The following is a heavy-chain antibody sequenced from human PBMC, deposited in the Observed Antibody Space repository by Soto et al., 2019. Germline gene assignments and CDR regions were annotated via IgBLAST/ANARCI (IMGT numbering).Heavy chain of an antibody. CDR2: TRNKANSYTT. J-gene: IGHJ1*01. Sequence: EVPLVESGGGLVQPGGSLRLSCVVSGFTFSDHYMDWVRQAPGKGLEWVGRTRNKANSYTTEYAASVKGRFTISRDDSKNSLYLQMNSLKTEDTAVYYCARSGPYSHFQHWGQGTLVTVSS. CDR3: ARSGPYSHFQH. CDR1: GFTFSDHY. D-gene: IGHD3-3*01. V-gene: IGHV3-72*01.